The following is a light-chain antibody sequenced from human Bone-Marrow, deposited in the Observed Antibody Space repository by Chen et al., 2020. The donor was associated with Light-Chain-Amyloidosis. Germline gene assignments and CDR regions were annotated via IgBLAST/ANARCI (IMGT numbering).Light chain of an antibody. V-gene: IGLV1-47*01. CDR1: SSYIGINY. CDR3: AAWDGSLSGYV. J-gene: IGLJ1*01. Sequence: QSVLTQPPSASGTPGQRVTLSSSGASSYIGINYVYWYQYFPGAAPNLLIHQYNQRPSGVPDRFSSSKYGTSAFLAIRGLRSEDEADYYCAAWDGSLSGYVFGTGTKVIVL. CDR2: QYN.